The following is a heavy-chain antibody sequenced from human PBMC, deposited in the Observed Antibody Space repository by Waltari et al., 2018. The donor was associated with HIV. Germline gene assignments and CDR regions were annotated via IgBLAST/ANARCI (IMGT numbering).Heavy chain of an antibody. J-gene: IGHJ4*02. CDR1: GLMFDDYA. CDR3: AKGHCSERNSGWIFDS. Sequence: EVQLVESGGGLVQPGRSLRLSCAASGLMFDDYAMHWVRQAPGKGLEWVSGISWNSDRMDYADSVKGRFTISRDSAKKSLFLQMNSLRADDTAFYYCAKGHCSERNSGWIFDSWGQGTLVTVSS. V-gene: IGHV3-9*01. CDR2: ISWNSDRM. D-gene: IGHD6-19*01.